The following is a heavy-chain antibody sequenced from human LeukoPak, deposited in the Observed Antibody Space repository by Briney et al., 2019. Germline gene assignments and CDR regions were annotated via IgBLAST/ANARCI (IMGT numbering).Heavy chain of an antibody. J-gene: IGHJ5*02. CDR1: GGTFSSFA. D-gene: IGHD6-6*01. V-gene: IGHV1-69*13. CDR3: ARECSGSIAAPSCFDP. Sequence: ASVKVSCKASGGTFSSFAISWVRQAPGQGREWMGGTIPIFGAANYAQKFQGRVTITADESTSTAYMELSSLRSEDTAVYYCARECSGSIAAPSCFDPWGPRTRVTVSS. CDR2: TIPIFGAA.